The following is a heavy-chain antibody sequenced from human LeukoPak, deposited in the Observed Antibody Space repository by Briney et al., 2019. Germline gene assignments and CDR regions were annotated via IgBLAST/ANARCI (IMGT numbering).Heavy chain of an antibody. CDR1: GYTFTSYG. D-gene: IGHD3-22*01. J-gene: IGHJ4*02. V-gene: IGHV1-18*01. CDR2: ISVYNGNT. CDR3: ARGDTRIPYYFDY. Sequence: ASVKVSCKASGYTFTSYGINWVRQAPGQGLEWMGWISVYNGNTSYAQNFQGRVTMTTDTSTSTAYMELRSLRSDDTAVYYCARGDTRIPYYFDYWGQGTLVTVSS.